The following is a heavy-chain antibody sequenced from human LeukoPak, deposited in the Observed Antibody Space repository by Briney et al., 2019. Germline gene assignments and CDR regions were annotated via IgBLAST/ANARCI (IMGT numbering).Heavy chain of an antibody. J-gene: IGHJ4*02. CDR2: INTDGSDT. CDR3: ARGGYRNSCYNY. Sequence: HPGGSLRLSCAASGFTFSSYGMHWVRQAPGEGLVWVSQINTDGSDTNYADSVRGRFTISRDNAKNTLFLQMNSLRAEDTALYYCARGGYRNSCYNYWGQGTLVTVSS. CDR1: GFTFSSYG. D-gene: IGHD6-13*01. V-gene: IGHV3-74*01.